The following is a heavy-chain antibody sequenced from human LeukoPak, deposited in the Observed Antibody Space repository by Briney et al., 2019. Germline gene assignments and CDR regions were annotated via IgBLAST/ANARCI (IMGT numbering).Heavy chain of an antibody. D-gene: IGHD2-8*01. CDR2: IIPIFGTA. Sequence: GASVKVSCKASGGTFSSYAISWVRQAPGQGLEWMGRIIPIFGTANYAQKFQGRVTITTDESTSTAYMELSGLRSEDTAVYYCASDEVSSLYGILYSPPVFDPWGQGTLVTVSS. J-gene: IGHJ5*02. V-gene: IGHV1-69*05. CDR3: ASDEVSSLYGILYSPPVFDP. CDR1: GGTFSSYA.